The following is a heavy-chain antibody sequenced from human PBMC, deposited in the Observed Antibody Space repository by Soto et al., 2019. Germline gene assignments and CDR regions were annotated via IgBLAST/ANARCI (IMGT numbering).Heavy chain of an antibody. CDR2: IYYSGST. D-gene: IGHD2-21*01. Sequence: SETLSLTCTVSGGSISSGGYYWSWIRQHPGKGLEWIGYIYYSGSTYYNPSLKSRVTISVDTSKNQFSLKLSSVTAADTAVYYCARGGIITNWFDPCGQVTPVTVSS. V-gene: IGHV4-31*03. CDR1: GGSISSGGYY. J-gene: IGHJ5*02. CDR3: ARGGIITNWFDP.